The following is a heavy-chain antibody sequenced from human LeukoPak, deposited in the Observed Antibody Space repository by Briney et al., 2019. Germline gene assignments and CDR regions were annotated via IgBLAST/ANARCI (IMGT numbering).Heavy chain of an antibody. V-gene: IGHV4-59*11. CDR3: ARAFTIFGLPDY. J-gene: IGHJ4*02. D-gene: IGHD3-3*01. CDR1: GGSISSHY. CDR2: IYYSGST. Sequence: SETLSLTCTVSGGSISSHYWSWIRQPPGKVLEWIGYIYYSGSTNHNPSLKSRVTISVDTSKNQFSLKLSSVTAADTAVYYCARAFTIFGLPDYWGQGTLVTVSS.